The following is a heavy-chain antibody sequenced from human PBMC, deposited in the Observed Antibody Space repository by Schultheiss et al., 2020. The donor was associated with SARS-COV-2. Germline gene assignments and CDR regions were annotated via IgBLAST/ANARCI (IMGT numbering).Heavy chain of an antibody. Sequence: GGSLRLSCAASGFTFSNAWMSWVRQAPGKGLEWVGRIKSKTDGGTTDYAAPVKGRFTISRDDSKNTLYLQMNSLRAEDTAVYYCARDLFAAAGTGAYWGQGTLVTVSS. D-gene: IGHD6-13*01. J-gene: IGHJ4*02. CDR1: GFTFSNAW. CDR2: IKSKTDGGTT. V-gene: IGHV3-15*01. CDR3: ARDLFAAAGTGAY.